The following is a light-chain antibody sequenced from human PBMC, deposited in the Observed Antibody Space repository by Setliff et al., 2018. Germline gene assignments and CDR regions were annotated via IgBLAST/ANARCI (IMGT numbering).Light chain of an antibody. CDR1: SSNIGAGYD. J-gene: IGLJ1*01. Sequence: QSVLTQPPSVSGAPGQRVTISCTRSSSNIGAGYDVHWYQQLPGTAPKLLIYGNNNRPSGVPDRFSGSKSGTSASLAITGLQAEDEADYHCQSYDNSLSAYVLGTGTKVTVL. CDR2: GNN. V-gene: IGLV1-40*01. CDR3: QSYDNSLSAYV.